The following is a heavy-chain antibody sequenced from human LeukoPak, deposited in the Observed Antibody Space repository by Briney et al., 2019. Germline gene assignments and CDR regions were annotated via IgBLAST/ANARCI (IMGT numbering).Heavy chain of an antibody. CDR3: ARAPVDTAMAIGI. Sequence: GASVKVSCKASGYTFTGYYMHWVRQAPGQGLEWMGWINPNSGGTNYAQKFQGRVTMTRDTSISTAYMELSRLRSDDMAVYYCARAPVDTAMAIGIWGQGTMVTVSS. J-gene: IGHJ3*02. V-gene: IGHV1-2*02. CDR1: GYTFTGYY. D-gene: IGHD5-18*01. CDR2: INPNSGGT.